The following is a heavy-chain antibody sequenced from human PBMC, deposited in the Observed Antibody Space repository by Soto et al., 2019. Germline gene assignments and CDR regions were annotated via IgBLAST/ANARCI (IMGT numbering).Heavy chain of an antibody. CDR1: GGTFSSYA. CDR2: IIPIFGTA. D-gene: IGHD3-3*01. CDR3: ARQKGTIFRDYYYGMDV. Sequence: VKVSCKASGGTFSSYAISWVRQAPGQGLEWMGGIIPIFGTANYAQKFQGRVTITADESTSTAYMELSSLRSEDTAVYYCARQKGTIFRDYYYGMDVWGQGTTVTVSS. V-gene: IGHV1-69*13. J-gene: IGHJ6*02.